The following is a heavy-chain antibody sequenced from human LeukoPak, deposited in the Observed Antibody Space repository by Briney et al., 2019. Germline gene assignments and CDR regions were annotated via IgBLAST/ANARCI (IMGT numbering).Heavy chain of an antibody. D-gene: IGHD4-23*01. Sequence: GASVKVSCKASGGTFSSYAISWVRQAPGQGLEWMGRIIPILGIANYAQKFQGRVTITADKSTSTAYMELSSLRSEDTAVYYCARATVEDAFDIWGQGTMVTVSS. CDR1: GGTFSSYA. V-gene: IGHV1-69*04. CDR2: IIPILGIA. J-gene: IGHJ3*02. CDR3: ARATVEDAFDI.